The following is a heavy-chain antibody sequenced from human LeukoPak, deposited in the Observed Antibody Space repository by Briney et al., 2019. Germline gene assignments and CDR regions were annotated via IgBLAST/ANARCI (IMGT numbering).Heavy chain of an antibody. J-gene: IGHJ4*02. Sequence: SSNTGSVIYYADSVKGRLTISRDNAKNSLYLQMNSLRAEDTAVYYCARNLPAADYWGQGTLVTVSS. CDR2: SSNTGSVI. D-gene: IGHD2-2*01. V-gene: IGHV3-48*03. CDR3: ARNLPAADY.